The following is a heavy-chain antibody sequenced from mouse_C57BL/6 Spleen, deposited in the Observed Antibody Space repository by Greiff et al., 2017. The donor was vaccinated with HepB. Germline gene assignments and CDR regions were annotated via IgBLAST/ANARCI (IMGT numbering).Heavy chain of an antibody. D-gene: IGHD1-1*01. Sequence: EVNLVESGGGLVKPGGSLKLSCAASGFTFSDYGMHWVRQAPEMGLEWVAYISSGSSTIYDADTVKGRFTIYRDNAKNTLFLQMTSLRSDDTAMYYCARPDYYGSIYWYFDVWGTVTTVTVSS. CDR3: ARPDYYGSIYWYFDV. J-gene: IGHJ1*03. CDR2: ISSGSSTI. V-gene: IGHV5-17*01. CDR1: GFTFSDYG.